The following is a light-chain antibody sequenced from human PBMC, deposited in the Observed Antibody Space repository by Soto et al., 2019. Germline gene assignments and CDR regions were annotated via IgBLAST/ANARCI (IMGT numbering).Light chain of an antibody. Sequence: VLPQSPDTLSLSPGDRATLSCRASQSVRSTFLAWYQQKPGQAPRLLIYGASNSAAGIPERCSGSASGTEFTLTISRLEPDDSAVYYCQHYPYSPMNTFGQGTKLQIK. CDR3: QHYPYSPMNT. CDR1: QSVRSTF. CDR2: GAS. J-gene: IGKJ2*01. V-gene: IGKV3-20*01.